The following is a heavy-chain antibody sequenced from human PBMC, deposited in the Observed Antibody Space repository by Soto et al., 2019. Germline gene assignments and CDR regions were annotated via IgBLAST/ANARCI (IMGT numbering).Heavy chain of an antibody. Sequence: QVQLQESGPGLVKPSETLSLTCTVSGVSISSYYWSWIRQSPGKGLEWIASVYYSGSTKYNPSLKSRVTMSADTSKNQFSLRLTSVIAADTAVYYCARDLTRENWFDPWGRGTLVTVSS. D-gene: IGHD2-2*01. V-gene: IGHV4-59*01. CDR1: GVSISSYY. J-gene: IGHJ5*02. CDR2: VYYSGST. CDR3: ARDLTRENWFDP.